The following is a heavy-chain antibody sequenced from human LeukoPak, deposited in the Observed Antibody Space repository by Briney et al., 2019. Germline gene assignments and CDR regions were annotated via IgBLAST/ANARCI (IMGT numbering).Heavy chain of an antibody. V-gene: IGHV4-59*01. CDR3: AGVGCSGGSCLLDY. Sequence: SETLSLTCTVSGGSISSYYWSWIRQPPGKGLERIGYIYYSGSTNYNPSLKSRVTISVDTSKNQFSLKLSSVTAADTAVYYCAGVGCSGGSCLLDYWGQGTLVTVSS. D-gene: IGHD2-15*01. CDR2: IYYSGST. CDR1: GGSISSYY. J-gene: IGHJ4*02.